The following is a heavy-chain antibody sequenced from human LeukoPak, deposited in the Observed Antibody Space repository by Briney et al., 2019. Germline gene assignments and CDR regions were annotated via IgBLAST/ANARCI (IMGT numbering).Heavy chain of an antibody. J-gene: IGHJ4*02. Sequence: GASVKVSCKASGYTFTSYYMHWVRQAPGQGLEWMGVSNPSGVGTNYAQKFQGRVTMTRDTSTTTVYMELSSLRSEDTAVYYCAAAGSYYGPDYWGQGTLVTVSS. CDR1: GYTFTSYY. CDR3: AAAGSYYGPDY. V-gene: IGHV1-46*01. D-gene: IGHD1-26*01. CDR2: SNPSGVGT.